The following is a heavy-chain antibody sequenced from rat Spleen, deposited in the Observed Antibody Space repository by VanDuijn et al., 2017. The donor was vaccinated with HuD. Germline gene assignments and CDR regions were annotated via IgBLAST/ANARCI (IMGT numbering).Heavy chain of an antibody. J-gene: IGHJ2*01. Sequence: EVQLVESGGGLVQPGRSLKLSCTASGFTFSDYNMAWVRQTLTKGLEWVAFINIVGGDTFYRDSVKGRFTISRDNAKSTLYLQMNSLRSEDTATYYCARHRNYGGIPFDFWGQGVMVTVSS. CDR1: GFTFSDYN. V-gene: IGHV5-25*01. CDR3: ARHRNYGGIPFDF. D-gene: IGHD1-11*01. CDR2: INIVGGDT.